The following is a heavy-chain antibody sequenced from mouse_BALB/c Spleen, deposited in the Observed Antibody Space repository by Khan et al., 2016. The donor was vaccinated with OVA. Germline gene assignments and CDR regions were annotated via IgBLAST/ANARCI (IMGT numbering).Heavy chain of an antibody. CDR1: GYTFTNYG. CDR2: INTYTGEP. V-gene: IGHV9-3-1*01. CDR3: ARPPFFSYVMGY. J-gene: IGHJ4*01. Sequence: QIQLVQSGPELKKPGETVKISCKASGYTFTNYGMNWVKQAPGKGLKWMGWINTYTGEPTYADDFKGRFAFSLETSASTAYLRINNLKNEDTATYFCARPPFFSYVMGYWGQGTSVTVSS.